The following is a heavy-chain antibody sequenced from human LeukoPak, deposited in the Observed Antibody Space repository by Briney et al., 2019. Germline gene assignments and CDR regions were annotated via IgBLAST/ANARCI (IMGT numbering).Heavy chain of an antibody. Sequence: SETLSLTCTVSGGSISNYYWSWIRQPPGKGLEWIGYIYYSGSTSYSPSLKSRVTISADTSKNQFSLKLSSVTAADTAVYYCARCIGSSSFARWFDPWGQGTLVTVSS. V-gene: IGHV4-59*01. CDR3: ARCIGSSSFARWFDP. CDR1: GGSISNYY. D-gene: IGHD6-6*01. J-gene: IGHJ5*02. CDR2: IYYSGST.